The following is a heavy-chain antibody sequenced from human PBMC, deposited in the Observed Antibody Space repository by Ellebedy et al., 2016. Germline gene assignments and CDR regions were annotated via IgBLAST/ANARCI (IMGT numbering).Heavy chain of an antibody. CDR2: MNPNSGNT. CDR3: ASAQQLVFGYYYYYGMDV. V-gene: IGHV1-8*01. J-gene: IGHJ6*02. CDR1: GYTFTSYD. D-gene: IGHD6-13*01. Sequence: ASVKVSXXASGYTFTSYDINWVRQATGQGLEWMGWMNPNSGNTGYAQKFQGRVTMTRNTSISTAYMELSSLRSEDTAVYYCASAQQLVFGYYYYYGMDVWGQGTTVTVSS.